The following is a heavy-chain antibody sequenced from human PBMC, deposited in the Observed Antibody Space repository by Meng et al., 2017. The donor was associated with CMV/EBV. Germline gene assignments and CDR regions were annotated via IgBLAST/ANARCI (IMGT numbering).Heavy chain of an antibody. CDR3: ARGQLWAHNWFDP. Sequence: GSLRLSCTVSGGSISSSSYYWGWIRQPPGKGLEWIGSIYYSGSTYYSPSLKSRVTISVDTSKNQYSLKLSSVTAADTAVYYCARGQLWAHNWFDPWGQGTLVTVSS. CDR2: IYYSGST. D-gene: IGHD5-18*01. V-gene: IGHV4-39*07. CDR1: GGSISSSSYY. J-gene: IGHJ5*02.